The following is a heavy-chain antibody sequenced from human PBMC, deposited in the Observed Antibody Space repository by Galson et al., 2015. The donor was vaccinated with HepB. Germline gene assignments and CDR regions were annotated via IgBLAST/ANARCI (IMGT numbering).Heavy chain of an antibody. V-gene: IGHV4-34*01. Sequence: LTCAVYGGSFSGYYWSWIRQPPGKGLEWIGEINHSGSTNYNPSLKSRVTISVDTSKNQFSLKLSSVTAADTAVYYCARNGNRYYGSGSFIDYWGQGTLVTVSS. J-gene: IGHJ4*02. CDR2: INHSGST. CDR1: GGSFSGYY. CDR3: ARNGNRYYGSGSFIDY. D-gene: IGHD3-10*01.